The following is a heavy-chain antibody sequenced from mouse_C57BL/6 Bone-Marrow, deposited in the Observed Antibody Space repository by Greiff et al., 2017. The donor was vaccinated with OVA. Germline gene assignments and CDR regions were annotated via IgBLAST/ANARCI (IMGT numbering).Heavy chain of an antibody. CDR1: GFNIKNTY. D-gene: IGHD1-1*01. CDR2: IDPANGNT. V-gene: IGHV14-3*01. CDR3: ARGYYYGSPYYFDY. Sequence: VQLKESVAELVRPGASVKLSCTASGFNIKNTYMHWVKQRPEQGLEWIGRIDPANGNTKYAPTFPGKATITADTSSNTAYLQLSSLTSEDTAIYYCARGYYYGSPYYFDYWGQGTTLTVSS. J-gene: IGHJ2*01.